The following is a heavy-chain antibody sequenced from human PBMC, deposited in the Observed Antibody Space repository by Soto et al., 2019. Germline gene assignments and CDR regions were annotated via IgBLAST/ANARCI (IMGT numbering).Heavy chain of an antibody. V-gene: IGHV1-58*01. CDR1: GFTFTSSA. J-gene: IGHJ4*02. CDR2: IVVGSGNR. D-gene: IGHD6-19*01. CDR3: AADHYSSGWYYFDY. Sequence: VASVKVSCKASGFTFTSSAVQWVRQARGQRLEWIGWIVVGSGNRNYAQKFQERVTITRDMSTSTAYMELSSLRSEDTAVYYCAADHYSSGWYYFDYWGQGTLVTVSS.